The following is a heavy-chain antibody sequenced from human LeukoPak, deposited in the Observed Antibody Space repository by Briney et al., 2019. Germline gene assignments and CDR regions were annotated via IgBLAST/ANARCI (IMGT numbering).Heavy chain of an antibody. CDR2: ISYDGSNK. CDR1: GFTFSSYA. D-gene: IGHD3-22*01. CDR3: AREPGRYYYDSSGFDY. J-gene: IGHJ4*02. V-gene: IGHV3-30-3*01. Sequence: PGGSLRLSCAASGFTFSSYAMHWVRQAPGRGLEWVAVISYDGSNKYYADSVKGRFTIPRDNSKNTLYLQMNSLRAEDTAVYYCAREPGRYYYDSSGFDYWGQGTLVTVSS.